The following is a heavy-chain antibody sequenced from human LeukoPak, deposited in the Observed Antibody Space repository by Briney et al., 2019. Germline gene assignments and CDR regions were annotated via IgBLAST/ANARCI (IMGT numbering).Heavy chain of an antibody. V-gene: IGHV4-59*01. CDR2: IYYSGST. J-gene: IGHJ4*02. CDR3: ARDPSGSYYFDY. Sequence: ETLSLTCTVSGGSISSYYWSWIRQPPGKGLEWIGYIYYSGSTNYNPSLKSRVTISVDTSKNQFSLKLSSVTAADAAVYYCARDPSGSYYFDYWGQGTLITVSS. D-gene: IGHD1-26*01. CDR1: GGSISSYY.